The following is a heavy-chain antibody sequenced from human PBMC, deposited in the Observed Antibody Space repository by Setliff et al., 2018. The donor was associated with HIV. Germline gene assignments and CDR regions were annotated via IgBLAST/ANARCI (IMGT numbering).Heavy chain of an antibody. CDR2: INAGNGNT. J-gene: IGHJ6*02. D-gene: IGHD6-19*01. CDR1: GYTFTSYA. V-gene: IGHV1-3*01. Sequence: ASVKVSCKASGYTFTSYAMHWVRQAPGQRLEWMGWINAGNGNTKYSQKFQGRVTLTRDTATSRAYMELRSLRSDDTAVYFCARLGSGWSDSYYYAMDIWGQGTTVTVSS. CDR3: ARLGSGWSDSYYYAMDI.